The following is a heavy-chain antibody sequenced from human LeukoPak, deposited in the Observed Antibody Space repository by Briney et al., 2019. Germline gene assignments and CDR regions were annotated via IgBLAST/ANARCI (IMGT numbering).Heavy chain of an antibody. Sequence: SETLSLTCTVSGGSISSTTYFWGWIRQPPGKGLEWIGSFYYTGNTYYNPSLESRATITLDTSKNQFSLRLSFVTAADTAVYYCARHERGAYGSGFNYFDYWGRGTLVTVSS. V-gene: IGHV4-39*01. CDR1: GGSISSTTYF. CDR2: FYYTGNT. CDR3: ARHERGAYGSGFNYFDY. D-gene: IGHD3-16*01. J-gene: IGHJ4*02.